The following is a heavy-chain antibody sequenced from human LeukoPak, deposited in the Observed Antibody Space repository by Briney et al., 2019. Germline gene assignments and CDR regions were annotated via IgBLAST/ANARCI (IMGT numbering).Heavy chain of an antibody. CDR1: GFTFSSYE. V-gene: IGHV3-48*03. CDR3: ATLLLGAMTTVTLADY. J-gene: IGHJ4*02. Sequence: PGGSLRLSCAASGFTFSSYEMNWVRQAPGKGLEWVSYISSSGSTIYYADSVKGRFTISRDNAKNSLYLQMNSLRADDTAVYYCATLLLGAMTTVTLADYWGQGTLVTVSS. D-gene: IGHD4-17*01. CDR2: ISSSGSTI.